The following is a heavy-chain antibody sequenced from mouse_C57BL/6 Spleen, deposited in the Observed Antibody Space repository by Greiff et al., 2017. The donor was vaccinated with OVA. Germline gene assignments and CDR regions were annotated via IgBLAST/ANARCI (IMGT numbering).Heavy chain of an antibody. CDR2: IYPGSGST. J-gene: IGHJ4*01. V-gene: IGHV1-55*01. Sequence: QVQLQQPGAELVKPGASVKMSCKASGYTFTSYWITWVKQRPGQGLEWIGDIYPGSGSTNYNEKFKSKATLTVDTSSSTAYMQLSSLTSEDSAVYYCARNPYYGSSPYYAMDYWGQGTSVTVSS. CDR1: GYTFTSYW. CDR3: ARNPYYGSSPYYAMDY. D-gene: IGHD1-1*01.